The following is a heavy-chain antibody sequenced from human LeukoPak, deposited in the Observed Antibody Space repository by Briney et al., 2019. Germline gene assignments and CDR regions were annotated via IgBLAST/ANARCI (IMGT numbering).Heavy chain of an antibody. D-gene: IGHD3-9*01. V-gene: IGHV3-7*04. J-gene: IGHJ4*02. CDR2: IKQDGSEK. CDR1: GFTFSSYW. CDR3: ARAYYGRYFDWQNDY. Sequence: PGGSLRLSCAASGFTFSSYWMSWVRQAPGKGLEWVANIKQDGSEKYYVDSVKGRFTISRDNAKNSLYLQMNSLRAEDTAVYYCARAYYGRYFDWQNDYWGQGTLVTVSS.